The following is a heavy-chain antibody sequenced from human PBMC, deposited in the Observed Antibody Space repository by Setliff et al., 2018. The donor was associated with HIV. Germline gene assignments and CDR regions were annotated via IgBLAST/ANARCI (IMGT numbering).Heavy chain of an antibody. CDR1: GYTFTSCF. CDR3: ARDPLRISDRFNFYFGMDV. Sequence: ASVKVSCKASGYTFTSCFLHWVRQAPGQGLEWMGEIIPILGMTNYAQIFQGRVMITADESTNTAYMELSNLRSEDTAVYYCARDPLRISDRFNFYFGMDVWGQGTTVTVSS. V-gene: IGHV1-69*10. J-gene: IGHJ6*02. CDR2: IIPILGMT. D-gene: IGHD3-3*01.